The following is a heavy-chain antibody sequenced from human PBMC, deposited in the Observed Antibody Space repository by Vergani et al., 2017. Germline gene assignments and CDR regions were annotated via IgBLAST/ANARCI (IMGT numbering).Heavy chain of an antibody. CDR2: LSASDRRT. V-gene: IGHV3-23*01. D-gene: IGHD6-19*01. J-gene: IGHJ3*02. Sequence: EVQLLESGGDLVQPGGSLRLSCAASGFTFIMHAMSWVRQALGKGLDWVSTLSASDRRTHYADSVKGRFTISRDISKNTLFLHMNSLRPEDTAVYYCAKVGRSEVAGTFGAFDIWGQGTMVTVTS. CDR1: GFTFIMHA. CDR3: AKVGRSEVAGTFGAFDI.